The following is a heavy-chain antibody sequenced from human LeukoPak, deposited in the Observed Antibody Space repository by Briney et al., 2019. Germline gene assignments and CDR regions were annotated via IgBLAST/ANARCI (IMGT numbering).Heavy chain of an antibody. D-gene: IGHD4-11*01. Sequence: SETLSLTCTVSGGSISSYYWSWIRQPPGKGLERIGYIYYSGSTNYNPSLKSRVTISVDTSKNQFSLKLSSVTAADTAVYYCARDRYDYDAFDIWGQGTMVTVSS. J-gene: IGHJ3*02. CDR2: IYYSGST. CDR3: ARDRYDYDAFDI. V-gene: IGHV4-59*01. CDR1: GGSISSYY.